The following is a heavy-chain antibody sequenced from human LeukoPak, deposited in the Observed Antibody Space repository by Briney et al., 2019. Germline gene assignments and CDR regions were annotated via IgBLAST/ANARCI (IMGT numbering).Heavy chain of an antibody. CDR1: GGTFSSYT. J-gene: IGHJ4*02. Sequence: ASVKVSCKASGGTFSSYTISWVRQAPGQGLEWMGRIIPILGIANYAQKFQGRVTITADKSTSIAYMELSSLRSEDTAVYYCAREVKRGSSYGYPLLGYWGQGTLVTVSS. D-gene: IGHD5-18*01. V-gene: IGHV1-69*04. CDR3: AREVKRGSSYGYPLLGY. CDR2: IIPILGIA.